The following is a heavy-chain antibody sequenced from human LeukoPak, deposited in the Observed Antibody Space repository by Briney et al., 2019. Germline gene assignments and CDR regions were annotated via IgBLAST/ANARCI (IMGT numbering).Heavy chain of an antibody. D-gene: IGHD5-18*01. CDR2: ISYDGSNK. J-gene: IGHJ4*02. CDR1: GFTFSSYA. CDR3: ARGGYSYGHPLDY. V-gene: IGHV3-30*01. Sequence: GGSLRLSCAASGFTFSSYAMHWVRQAPGKGLEWVAVISYDGSNKYYADSVKGRFTISRDNSKNTLYLQMNSLRAEDTAVYYCARGGYSYGHPLDYWGQGTLVTVSS.